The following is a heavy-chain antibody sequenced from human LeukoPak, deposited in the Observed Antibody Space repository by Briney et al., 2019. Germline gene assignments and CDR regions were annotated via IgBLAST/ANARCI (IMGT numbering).Heavy chain of an antibody. Sequence: PSETLCLTCTDACGSISLYHWICLRQPPGKGLEWIGYIYYSGSTNYNPSLKSRVTISVDTFKNQSSLKLRTVPAGDTGVYYFTRLREDYSGNSTIYSSGEGTLVTVSS. CDR2: IYYSGST. CDR1: CGSISLYH. V-gene: IGHV4-59*01. CDR3: TRLREDYSGNSTIYS. D-gene: IGHD4-23*01. J-gene: IGHJ4*02.